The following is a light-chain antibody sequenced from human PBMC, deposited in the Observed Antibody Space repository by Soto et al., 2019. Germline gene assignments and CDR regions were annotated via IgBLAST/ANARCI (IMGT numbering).Light chain of an antibody. Sequence: EIVLTQSPGTLSLSPGERATLSCRASQSVSSSYLAWYQQKPGQDPRLLIYGASRRATGIPDRFSGSGSGTDFTLTISRLEPEDFAVYYCQQYDSSPLTFGGGTKVEIK. CDR2: GAS. CDR1: QSVSSSY. CDR3: QQYDSSPLT. V-gene: IGKV3-20*01. J-gene: IGKJ4*01.